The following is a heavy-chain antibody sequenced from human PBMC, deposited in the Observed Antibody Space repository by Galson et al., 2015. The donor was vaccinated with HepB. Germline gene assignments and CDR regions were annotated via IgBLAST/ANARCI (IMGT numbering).Heavy chain of an antibody. CDR1: GFTFSNTW. CDR2: IKSKTEGGTT. J-gene: IGHJ5*02. V-gene: IGHV3-15*01. Sequence: SLRLSCAASGFTFSNTWMSWVRQAPGRGLEWVGHIKSKTEGGTTDYAAPVKGRFTISRDDSKDTLYLQMNSLKTDDTAVYYCTTDVYFSSYWSWIDPWGQGTLVTVSS. CDR3: TTDVYFSSYWSWIDP. D-gene: IGHD6-19*01.